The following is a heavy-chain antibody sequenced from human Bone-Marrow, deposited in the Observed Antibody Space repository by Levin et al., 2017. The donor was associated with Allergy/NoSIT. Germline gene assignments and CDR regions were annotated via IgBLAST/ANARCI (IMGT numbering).Heavy chain of an antibody. CDR2: IYYSGNT. J-gene: IGHJ5*02. Sequence: SETLSLTCTVSGVSIRNNDYYWTWIRQPPGMGLEWIGIIYYSGNTYSNPSLKNRVTMSKDTSQNRFSLNLMSATAADTGINYCAIGHQQQHLDGYRFDPWGRGTLVTVSS. CDR1: GVSIRNNDYY. V-gene: IGHV4-39*07. D-gene: IGHD6-25*01. CDR3: AIGHQQQHLDGYRFDP.